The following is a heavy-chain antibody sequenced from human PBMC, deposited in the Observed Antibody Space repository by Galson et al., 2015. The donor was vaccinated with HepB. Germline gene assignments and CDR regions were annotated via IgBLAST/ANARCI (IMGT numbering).Heavy chain of an antibody. CDR1: GDTFANYT. D-gene: IGHD3/OR15-3a*01. J-gene: IGHJ6*03. CDR2: IIPVIHIT. CDR3: ASAPVSRSGVRTDYYYYMDV. V-gene: IGHV1-69*10. Sequence: QSGAEVKKPGASVKVSCKASGDTFANYTFSWVRQAPGQGLEWMGGIIPVIHITNYAQNLQGRITITADTSTSTTFLELTRLRSDDTAVYFCASAPVSRSGVRTDYYYYMDVWGKGTTVTVSS.